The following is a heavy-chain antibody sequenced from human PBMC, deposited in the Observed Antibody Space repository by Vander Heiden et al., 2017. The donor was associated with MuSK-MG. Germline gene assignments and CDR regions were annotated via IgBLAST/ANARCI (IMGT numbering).Heavy chain of an antibody. D-gene: IGHD2-21*02. CDR1: GRSVSRGSYY. J-gene: IGHJ4*02. V-gene: IGHV4-61*01. CDR2: IYYSGST. CDR3: ARVRGGDPTLHFDY. Sequence: QVQLQESGPGLVKPSETLSLTCTVSGRSVSRGSYYWSWIRQPPGKGLEWIGYIYYSGSTNYNPSLKSRVTISVDTSKNQFSLKLSSVTAADTAVYYCARVRGGDPTLHFDYWGQGTLVTVSS.